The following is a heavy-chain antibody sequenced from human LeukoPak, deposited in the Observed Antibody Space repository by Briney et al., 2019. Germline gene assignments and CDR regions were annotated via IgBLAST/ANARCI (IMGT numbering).Heavy chain of an antibody. CDR3: AKDEDYYGSGSYVSFDY. CDR2: IRYDGSNK. J-gene: IGHJ4*02. CDR1: GFTFSSYG. V-gene: IGHV3-30*02. Sequence: WGSLRLSCAASGFTFSSYGMHWVRQAPGKGLEWVAFIRYDGSNKYYADSVKGRFTISRDNSKNTLYLQMNSLRAEDTAVYYCAKDEDYYGSGSYVSFDYWGQGTLVTVSS. D-gene: IGHD3-10*01.